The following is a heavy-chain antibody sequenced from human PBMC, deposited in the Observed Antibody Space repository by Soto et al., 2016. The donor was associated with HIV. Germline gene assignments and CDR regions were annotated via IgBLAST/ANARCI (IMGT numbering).Heavy chain of an antibody. J-gene: IGHJ4*02. CDR2: ISGSGISS. D-gene: IGHD3-10*02. CDR3: VKGSVYNVRGHFDS. Sequence: DVQLLESGGDLVRPGTSLRLSSVGTEFNFKNYAMMWVRQAPGKGPDWVSGISGSGISSHYRNSVKGRFTISRDNSKNTLYLQMNSLTVEDTAVYYCVKGSVYNVRGHFDSWGLGTLVTVSS. CDR1: EFNFKNYA. V-gene: IGHV3-23*01.